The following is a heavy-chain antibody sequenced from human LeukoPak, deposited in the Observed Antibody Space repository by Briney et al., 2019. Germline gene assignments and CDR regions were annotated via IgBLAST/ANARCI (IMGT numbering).Heavy chain of an antibody. D-gene: IGHD4-11*01. V-gene: IGHV1-69*01. Sequence: ASVKVPCKASGGTFSSYAISWVRQAPGQGLEWMGGIIPIFGTANYAQKFQSRVTITADESTSTAYMELSSLRSEDTAVYYCARDSSNYEYYYYYMDVWGKGTTVTVSS. CDR3: ARDSSNYEYYYYYMDV. CDR2: IIPIFGTA. J-gene: IGHJ6*03. CDR1: GGTFSSYA.